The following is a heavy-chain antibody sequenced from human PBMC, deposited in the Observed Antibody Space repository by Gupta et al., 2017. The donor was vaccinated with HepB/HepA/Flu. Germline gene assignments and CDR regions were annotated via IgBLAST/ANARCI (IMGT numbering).Heavy chain of an antibody. CDR3: ARFNWNSNQIDY. V-gene: IGHV3-30-3*01. CDR2: ISYDGSNK. J-gene: IGHJ4*02. Sequence: QVQLVESGGGVVQPGRSLRLSCAASGFTFSSYAMHWVRQAPGKGLEWVAVISYDGSNKDYADSVKGRFTIVRDNSKNTRYLKMNSTRAEDTAVYYCARFNWNSNQIDYWGQGTLVTLSS. D-gene: IGHD1-7*01. CDR1: GFTFSSYA.